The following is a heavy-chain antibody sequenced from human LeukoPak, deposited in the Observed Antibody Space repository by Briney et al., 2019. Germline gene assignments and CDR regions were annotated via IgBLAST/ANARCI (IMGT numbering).Heavy chain of an antibody. Sequence: VKVSCKASGYTFTGYYMHWVRQAPGQGLEWMGWINPNSGGTNYAQKFQGRVTMTRDTSISTAYMELSRLRSDDTAVYYCATPGGLDSNYIFDYWGQGTLVTVSS. V-gene: IGHV1-2*02. CDR2: INPNSGGT. CDR3: ATPGGLDSNYIFDY. CDR1: GYTFTGYY. D-gene: IGHD4-11*01. J-gene: IGHJ4*02.